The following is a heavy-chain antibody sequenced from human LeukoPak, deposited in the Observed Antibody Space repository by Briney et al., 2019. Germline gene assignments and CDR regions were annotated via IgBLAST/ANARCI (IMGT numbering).Heavy chain of an antibody. CDR2: ISAYSGDT. Sequence: ASVKVSCKASGYTFTNYGVHWVRQTPGQGLEWMGWISAYSGDTEYAQQFQGRVSMTPDSSTDTVYIEVRDLRSDDTAIYYCARGRSQWLVPDDYLQEWGQGTLVTVSS. CDR3: ARGRSQWLVPDDYLQE. D-gene: IGHD6-19*01. J-gene: IGHJ1*01. CDR1: GYTFTNYG. V-gene: IGHV1-18*01.